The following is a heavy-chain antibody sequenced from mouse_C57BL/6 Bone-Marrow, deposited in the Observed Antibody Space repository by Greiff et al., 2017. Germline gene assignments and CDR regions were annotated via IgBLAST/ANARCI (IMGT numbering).Heavy chain of an antibody. V-gene: IGHV5-4*03. J-gene: IGHJ2*01. CDR1: GFTFSSYA. D-gene: IGHD3-3*01. CDR3: ARVRGLFDY. Sequence: DVKLVESGGGLVKPGGSLKLSCAASGFTFSSYAMSWVRQTPEKRLEWVATISDGGSYTYYPDNVKGRFTISRDNAKNNLYLQMSHLKSEDTAMNYCARVRGLFDYWGQGTTLTVSS. CDR2: ISDGGSYT.